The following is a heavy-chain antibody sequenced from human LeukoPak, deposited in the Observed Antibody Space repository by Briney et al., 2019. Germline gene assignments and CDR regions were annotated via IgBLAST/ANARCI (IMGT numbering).Heavy chain of an antibody. J-gene: IGHJ5*02. D-gene: IGHD3-22*01. V-gene: IGHV4-38-2*01. CDR2: IYHGGST. CDR1: GYSISSGYY. Sequence: SETLSLTCDVSGYSISSGYYWGWIRQSPGKGLEWIGSIYHGGSTYYNPSLESRVTLSVDTSKNQFSLKLSSVTAADTAIYYCARQEWLLPPSWLDPWGQGTLVTASS. CDR3: ARQEWLLPPSWLDP.